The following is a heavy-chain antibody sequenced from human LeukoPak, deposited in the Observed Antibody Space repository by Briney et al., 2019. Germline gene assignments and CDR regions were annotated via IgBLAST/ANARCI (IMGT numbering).Heavy chain of an antibody. CDR1: GFTFSSYA. CDR3: ARDNSLSWVRGIIIGGAFGI. D-gene: IGHD3-10*01. Sequence: GGSLRLSCAASGFTFSSYAMHWVRQAPGKGPEWVAVMSYDGSNKYYADSVKGRFTISRDNSKNTLCLQMNSLRAEDTAVYYCARDNSLSWVRGIIIGGAFGIWGQGTMVTVSS. V-gene: IGHV3-30*04. CDR2: MSYDGSNK. J-gene: IGHJ3*02.